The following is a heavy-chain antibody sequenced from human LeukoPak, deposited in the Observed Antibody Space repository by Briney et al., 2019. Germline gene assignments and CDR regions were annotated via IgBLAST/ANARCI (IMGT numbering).Heavy chain of an antibody. D-gene: IGHD2-15*01. V-gene: IGHV4-34*01. Sequence: SETLSLTCAVYGGSFSGYYWNWIRQPPGKGLEWIGEINHSGSTNYNPSLKSRVTISVDTSKNQFSLKLSSVTAADTAVYYCARERQDIVVVVAATPHFDYWGQGTLVTVSS. CDR1: GGSFSGYY. CDR3: ARERQDIVVVVAATPHFDY. J-gene: IGHJ4*02. CDR2: INHSGST.